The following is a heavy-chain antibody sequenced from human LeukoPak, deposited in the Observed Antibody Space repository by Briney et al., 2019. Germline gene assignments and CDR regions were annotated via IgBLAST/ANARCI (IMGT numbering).Heavy chain of an antibody. CDR1: GFTFNTYT. Sequence: PGGSLRLSCAASGFTFNTYTMNWVRQAPGKGLEWVSAITGRGVGTYYADLVKGRFTISRDNSKNTLYLQMNSLRAEGTAAYYCAKGTERYREVSSFDFWGQGTLVTVSS. V-gene: IGHV3-23*01. CDR3: AKGTERYREVSSFDF. CDR2: ITGRGVGT. J-gene: IGHJ4*02. D-gene: IGHD3-10*01.